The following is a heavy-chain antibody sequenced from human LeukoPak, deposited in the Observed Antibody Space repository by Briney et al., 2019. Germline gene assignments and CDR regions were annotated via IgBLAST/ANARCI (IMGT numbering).Heavy chain of an antibody. J-gene: IGHJ4*02. CDR3: ARDQVASYPAYSSGPEVGDY. CDR2: IIPTFGTA. Sequence: SVKVSCKASGYTFTSYGIIWVRQAPGQGLEWMGGIIPTFGTANYAQKFQGRVTITADESTSTAYMELRSLRSDDTAVYYCARDQVASYPAYSSGPEVGDYWGQGTLVTVSS. V-gene: IGHV1-69*13. CDR1: GYTFTSYG. D-gene: IGHD6-19*01.